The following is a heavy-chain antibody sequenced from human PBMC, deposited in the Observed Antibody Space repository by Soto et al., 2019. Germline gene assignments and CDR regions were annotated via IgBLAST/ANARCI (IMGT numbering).Heavy chain of an antibody. Sequence: GASVKVSCKTSGGTFSSYAISWVRQAPGQGLEWMGGIVPLFRTTNYAQKVQGRVTITADTSTDTVSMELTGLRRGDTAVYYCARGGYSSTWSNLLDRSGLDVWGQGTTVTVSS. CDR2: IVPLFRTT. J-gene: IGHJ6*02. D-gene: IGHD6-13*01. V-gene: IGHV1-69*06. CDR1: GGTFSSYA. CDR3: ARGGYSSTWSNLLDRSGLDV.